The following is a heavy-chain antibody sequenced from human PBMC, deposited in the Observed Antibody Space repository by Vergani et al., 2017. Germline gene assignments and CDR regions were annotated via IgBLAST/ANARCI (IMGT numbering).Heavy chain of an antibody. CDR2: LSASDRRT. Sequence: EVQMVESGGGVVQPGRSLRLSCAASGFSFTSYGMHWVRQPPGKGLEWVSTLSASDRRTHYADSVKGRFTISRDNSKNTLFLHMNSLRPEDTAVYYCAKVGRSEVAGTFGAFDIWGQGTMVTVSS. J-gene: IGHJ3*02. D-gene: IGHD6-19*01. V-gene: IGHV3-23*04. CDR1: GFSFTSYG. CDR3: AKVGRSEVAGTFGAFDI.